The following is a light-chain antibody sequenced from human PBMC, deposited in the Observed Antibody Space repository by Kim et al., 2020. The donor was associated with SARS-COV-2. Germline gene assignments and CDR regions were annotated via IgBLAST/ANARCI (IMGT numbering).Light chain of an antibody. J-gene: IGLJ1*01. V-gene: IGLV2-14*01. CDR3: SSYTSSSTPFYD. CDR1: SSDVGGYNY. Sequence: QSALTQPASVSGSPGQSITISCTGTSSDVGGYNYVSWYQQHPGKAPKLMIYDVSKRPSGVSNRFSGSKSGNTASLTISGLQAEDEADYYCSSYTSSSTPFYDFGTGTKVTVL. CDR2: DVS.